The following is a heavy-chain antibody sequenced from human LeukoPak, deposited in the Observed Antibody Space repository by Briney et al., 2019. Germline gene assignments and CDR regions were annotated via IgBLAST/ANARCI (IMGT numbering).Heavy chain of an antibody. V-gene: IGHV3-53*01. D-gene: IGHD3-3*02. J-gene: IGHJ2*01. CDR1: GFTVSTYY. CDR2: IYSGGTT. CDR3: ARVGDHLHWNLDL. Sequence: GGSLRLSCAASGFTVSTYYMNWVRQAPGKGLEWVSIIYSGGTTYYADSVKGRFTISRDTSKNTLSLQMSSLRAEDTAVYFCARVGDHLHWNLDLWGRGTLVTVSS.